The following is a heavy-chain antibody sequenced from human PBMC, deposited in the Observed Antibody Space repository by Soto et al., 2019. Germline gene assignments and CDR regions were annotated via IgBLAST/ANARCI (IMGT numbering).Heavy chain of an antibody. CDR2: VYHTGTT. J-gene: IGHJ4*02. CDR1: GTSISSTFW. CDR3: ARDKITGLFDY. Sequence: PSVTLSLTWAVSGTSISSTFWWTWVSQPPGKGLEWIGEVYHTGTTKYNPSLKSRVTISVDTSKNQFSLKLTSVTAADTAVYYCARDKITGLFDYWGQGTLVTGSS. V-gene: IGHV4-4*02. D-gene: IGHD2-8*02.